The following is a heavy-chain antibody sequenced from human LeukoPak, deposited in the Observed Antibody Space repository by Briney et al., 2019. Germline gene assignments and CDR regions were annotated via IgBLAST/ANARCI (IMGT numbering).Heavy chain of an antibody. Sequence: VGSLRLSCAASGFTFSTYSMSWVRQAPGKGLEWVSTITAGGGNKDYADSVKGRFTISRDNSKNTVYLQMNSLRAEDTAVYCCAKDSPGSGIVFDSWGQGTLVTVSS. D-gene: IGHD3-10*01. CDR2: ITAGGGNK. CDR3: AKDSPGSGIVFDS. CDR1: GFTFSTYS. V-gene: IGHV3-23*01. J-gene: IGHJ4*02.